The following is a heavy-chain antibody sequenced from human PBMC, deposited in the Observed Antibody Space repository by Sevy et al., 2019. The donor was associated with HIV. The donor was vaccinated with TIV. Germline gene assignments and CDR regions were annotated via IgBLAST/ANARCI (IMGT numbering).Heavy chain of an antibody. J-gene: IGHJ4*02. Sequence: GGSLRLSCTTSGFIFSNAWMNWVRQAPGKGLEWVGRIKSKYDGGTTDYAAPVKGRCTGTRDDSKNTVYLQMNSLKAEDTAIYYCATGGYYFDYWGQGTLVTVSS. CDR1: GFIFSNAW. CDR3: ATGGYYFDY. V-gene: IGHV3-15*07. D-gene: IGHD3-22*01. CDR2: IKSKYDGGTT.